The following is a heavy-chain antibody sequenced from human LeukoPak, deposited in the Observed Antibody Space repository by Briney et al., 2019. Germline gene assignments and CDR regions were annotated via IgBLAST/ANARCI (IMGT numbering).Heavy chain of an antibody. CDR1: GFTVRGIY. J-gene: IGHJ6*04. CDR3: TRDEDYYDSSGPDV. V-gene: IGHV3-53*01. Sequence: PGGSLRLYCAASGFTVRGIYMSWGGHAPGSGLAPGSVIYSDDRTYYADSVKGRFTISRDNSKNTLYLQMNSLRAEDTAVYYCTRDEDYYDSSGPDVWGKGTTVTVSS. D-gene: IGHD3-22*01. CDR2: IYSDDRT.